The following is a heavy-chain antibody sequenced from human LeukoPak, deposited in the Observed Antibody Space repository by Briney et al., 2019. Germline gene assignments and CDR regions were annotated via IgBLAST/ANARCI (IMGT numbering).Heavy chain of an antibody. D-gene: IGHD6-6*01. J-gene: IGHJ4*02. CDR1: GYDFINYG. V-gene: IGHV1-18*01. CDR2: RSIYNGNT. CDR3: ARGGPFPSGSSSREYYLDY. Sequence: ASVTASCKPSGYDFINYGISWVRHPHGQGLEWMGWRSIYNGNTDYKLQGRVTMTTDTSTSTAYMEVRSLRSDDTAVYYCARGGPFPSGSSSREYYLDYWGQGTLVTVSS.